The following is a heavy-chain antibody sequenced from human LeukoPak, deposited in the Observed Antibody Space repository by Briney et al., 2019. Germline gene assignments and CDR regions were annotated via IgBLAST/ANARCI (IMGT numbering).Heavy chain of an antibody. CDR3: ARLTKNDSGSFRFGKKKRGYMDV. CDR1: GGSISSSSCY. J-gene: IGHJ6*03. D-gene: IGHD3-10*01. Sequence: PSETLSLTCTVSGGSISSSSCYWGWIRQPPGKGLEWIGSIYYSGSTYYNPSLKSRVTISVDTSKNQFSLKLSSVTAADTAVYYCARLTKNDSGSFRFGKKKRGYMDVWGKGTTVTISS. CDR2: IYYSGST. V-gene: IGHV4-39*07.